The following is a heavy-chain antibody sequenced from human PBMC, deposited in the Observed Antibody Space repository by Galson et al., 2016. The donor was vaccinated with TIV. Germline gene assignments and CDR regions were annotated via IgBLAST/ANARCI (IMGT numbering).Heavy chain of an antibody. J-gene: IGHJ4*02. CDR1: GFTFSNYA. CDR2: ISGSGGNT. D-gene: IGHD6-13*01. CDR3: ARLDDSSSLQYLDF. Sequence: SLRLSCAASGFTFSNYAMSWVRQAPGKGLEWVSVISGSGGNTHYADSVKGRFTISRDNSKNTLYLQMNSLRAEDTAMYYCARLDDSSSLQYLDFWGLGTLVAVSS. V-gene: IGHV3-23*01.